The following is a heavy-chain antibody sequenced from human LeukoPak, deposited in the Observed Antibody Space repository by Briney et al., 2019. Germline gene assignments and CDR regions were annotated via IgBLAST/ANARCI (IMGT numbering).Heavy chain of an antibody. J-gene: IGHJ4*02. D-gene: IGHD5-18*01. CDR2: IRSKAYGGTT. CDR1: GFTFGDYA. V-gene: IGHV3-49*04. CDR3: TRWGLGYSYGYRFDY. Sequence: PGGSLRLSCTASGFTFGDYAMSWVRQAPGKGLEWVGFIRSKAYGGTTEYAASVKGRFTISRDDSKSIAYLQMNSLKTEDTAVYYCTRWGLGYSYGYRFDYWGQGTLVTVSS.